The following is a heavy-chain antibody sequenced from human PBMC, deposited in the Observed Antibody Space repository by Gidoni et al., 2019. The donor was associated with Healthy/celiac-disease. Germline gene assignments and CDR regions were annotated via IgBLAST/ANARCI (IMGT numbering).Heavy chain of an antibody. Sequence: QVQLQESGPGLVKPSETLSLTCAVPGYSISSGYYWGWIRQPPGKGLEWIGSIYHSGSTYYNPSLKSRVTISVDTSKNQFSLKLSSVTAADTAVYYCASGVRGYYYGMDVWGQGTTVTVSS. CDR1: GYSISSGYY. J-gene: IGHJ6*02. D-gene: IGHD3-10*01. CDR3: ASGVRGYYYGMDV. CDR2: IYHSGST. V-gene: IGHV4-38-2*01.